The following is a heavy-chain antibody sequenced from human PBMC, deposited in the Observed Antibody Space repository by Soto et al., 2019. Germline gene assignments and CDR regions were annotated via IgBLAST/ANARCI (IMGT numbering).Heavy chain of an antibody. CDR2: IWHDGSNK. CDR1: GFTFSNYG. D-gene: IGHD2-15*01. Sequence: QVQLVESGGGVVQPRRSLRLSCAASGFTFSNYGMHWVRQAPGKGLEWVAVIWHDGSNKNYADSVKGPFTISRDNSKNTLYLQMNSLRAEDTAVYYCARGADCSGGSCFWGYFDLWGRGTLVTVSS. CDR3: ARGADCSGGSCFWGYFDL. V-gene: IGHV3-33*01. J-gene: IGHJ2*01.